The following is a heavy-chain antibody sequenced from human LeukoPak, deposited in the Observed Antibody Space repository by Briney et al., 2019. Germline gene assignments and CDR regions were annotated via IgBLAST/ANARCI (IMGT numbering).Heavy chain of an antibody. CDR1: GFTFDDSG. CDR2: IIWSGGTT. CDR3: AKGIAHIVV. Sequence: PGGSLRLSCAASGFTFDDSGMSWVRQAPGKGLEWVSGIIWSGGTTYYADSVKGRFSISRDNAKNSLYLQMNSLRAEDTALYYCAKGIAHIVVWGQGTLVTASS. J-gene: IGHJ4*02. D-gene: IGHD6-13*01. V-gene: IGHV3-20*04.